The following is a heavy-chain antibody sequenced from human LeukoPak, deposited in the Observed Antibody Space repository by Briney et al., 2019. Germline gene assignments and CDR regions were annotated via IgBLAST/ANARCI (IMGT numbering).Heavy chain of an antibody. D-gene: IGHD3-22*01. CDR1: GYSISSGYY. CDR3: ATSYYYDSSGYLDY. J-gene: IGHJ4*02. V-gene: IGHV4-38-2*02. Sequence: SETLSLTCTVSGYSISSGYYWGWIRQPPGKGLEWIGSIYHSGSTYYNPSLKSRVTISVDKSKNQFSLKLSSVTAADTAVYYCATSYYYDSSGYLDYWGQGTLVTVSS. CDR2: IYHSGST.